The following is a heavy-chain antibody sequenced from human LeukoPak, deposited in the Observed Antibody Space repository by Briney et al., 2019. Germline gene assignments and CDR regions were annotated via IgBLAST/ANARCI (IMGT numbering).Heavy chain of an antibody. J-gene: IGHJ4*02. D-gene: IGHD6-19*01. CDR3: AKAGIAVPATPEY. CDR2: ISSSGGTT. CDR1: GFTFSSYA. V-gene: IGHV3-23*01. Sequence: GGSLSLSCAASGFTFSSYAMSWVRQAPGKGLEWVSVISSSGGTTYYSDSVKGRFIISRDNSKNTLYLQMNSLRAEDTAVYYCAKAGIAVPATPEYCGQGTQVTVSS.